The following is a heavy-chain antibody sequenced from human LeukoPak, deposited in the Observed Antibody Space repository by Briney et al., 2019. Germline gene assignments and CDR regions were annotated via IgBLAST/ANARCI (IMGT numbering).Heavy chain of an antibody. V-gene: IGHV3-74*01. D-gene: IGHD5-12*01. CDR1: GFTFSSYW. Sequence: GGSLRLSCAASGFTFSSYWMHWVRQAPGKGLVWVSRINKDGSSTSYADSVKGRFTISRDNAKNTLYLQMNSLRAEDTAVYYCASEASFAMGVWGKGTTVTISS. CDR2: INKDGSST. CDR3: ASEASFAMGV. J-gene: IGHJ6*03.